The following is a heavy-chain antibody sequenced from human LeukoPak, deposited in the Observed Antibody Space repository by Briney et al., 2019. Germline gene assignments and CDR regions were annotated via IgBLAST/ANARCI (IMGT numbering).Heavy chain of an antibody. V-gene: IGHV4-34*01. D-gene: IGHD1-26*01. J-gene: IGHJ6*03. CDR1: GGSFSGYY. CDR3: ASQGHHGKIVGTTLSYFYMDV. CDR2: INHSGST. Sequence: PSETLSLTCAVYGGSFSGYYWSWIRQPPGKGLEWIGEINHSGSTNYNPSLKSRVTISVDTSKNQFSLKLSSVTAADTAFFYCASQGHHGKIVGTTLSYFYMDVWGKGTTVTVSS.